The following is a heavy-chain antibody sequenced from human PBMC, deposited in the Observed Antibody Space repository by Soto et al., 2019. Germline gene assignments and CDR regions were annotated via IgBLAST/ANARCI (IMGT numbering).Heavy chain of an antibody. Sequence: SETLSLTCAVYGGSFSGYYWSWIRQPPGKGLEWIGEINHSGSTNYNPSLKSRVTISVDKSKNQFSLKLSSVTAADTAAYYCASPDTAMVTNDYYYGMDVWGQGTTVTVSS. CDR1: GGSFSGYY. D-gene: IGHD5-18*01. J-gene: IGHJ6*02. CDR3: ASPDTAMVTNDYYYGMDV. CDR2: INHSGST. V-gene: IGHV4-34*01.